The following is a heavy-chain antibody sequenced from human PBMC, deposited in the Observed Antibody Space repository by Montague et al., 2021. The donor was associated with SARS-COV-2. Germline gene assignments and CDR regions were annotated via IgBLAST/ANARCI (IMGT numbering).Heavy chain of an antibody. J-gene: IGHJ4*02. Sequence: SETLSLTCTVSGASVASGNFYWSWIRQPPGKGLEWIGYMYYTGHTNYNPSLESRVTMTVDPSKNQFSLTLTSVTAADTAVYSCARSRANVPSRPGFDYWGQGALVTVSS. CDR1: GASVASGNFY. CDR3: ARSRANVPSRPGFDY. D-gene: IGHD6-6*01. CDR2: MYYTGHT. V-gene: IGHV4-61*01.